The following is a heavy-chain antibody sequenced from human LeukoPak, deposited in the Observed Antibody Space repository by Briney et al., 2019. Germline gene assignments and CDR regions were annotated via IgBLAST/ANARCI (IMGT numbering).Heavy chain of an antibody. V-gene: IGHV3-7*01. CDR3: AELGITMIGGV. Sequence: VYLRLTCAASGFTISGYWRSWVRQAQGMGLEGVANIKQDGREKYYEDSVKGRFTISRANAKNSLYLQMKSLRAEDTADYYCAELGITMIGGVWGKGTTVTISS. CDR2: IKQDGREK. D-gene: IGHD3-10*02. J-gene: IGHJ6*04. CDR1: GFTISGYW.